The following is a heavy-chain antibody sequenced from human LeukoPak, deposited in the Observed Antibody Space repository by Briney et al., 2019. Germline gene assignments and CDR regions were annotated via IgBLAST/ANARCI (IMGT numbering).Heavy chain of an antibody. CDR2: IYYSGST. CDR1: GGSISSSSYY. CDR3: AVVVVAATPTTFDY. D-gene: IGHD2-15*01. J-gene: IGHJ4*02. Sequence: SETLSLTCTVSGGSISSSSYYWGWIRQPPGKGLEWIGSIYYSGSTYYNPSLKSRVTISVDTSKNQFSLKLSSVTAADTAVYYCAVVVVAATPTTFDYWGQGTLVTVSS. V-gene: IGHV4-39*01.